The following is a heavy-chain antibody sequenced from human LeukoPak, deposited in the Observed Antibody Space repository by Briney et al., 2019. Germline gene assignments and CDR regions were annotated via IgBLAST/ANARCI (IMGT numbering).Heavy chain of an antibody. CDR2: IIPIFGTA. CDR1: GGTFSSYA. CDR3: ARDSNQLLSL. V-gene: IGHV1-69*05. D-gene: IGHD2-2*01. J-gene: IGHJ4*02. Sequence: ASVKVSCKASGGTFSSYAISWVRQAPGQGLEWMGGIIPIFGTANYAQKFQGRVTITTDESSSTAYMELSSLRSEDTAVYYCARDSNQLLSLWGRGTLVTVSS.